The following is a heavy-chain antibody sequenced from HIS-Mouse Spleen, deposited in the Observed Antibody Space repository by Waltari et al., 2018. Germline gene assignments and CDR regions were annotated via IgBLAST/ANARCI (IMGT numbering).Heavy chain of an antibody. CDR3: AREIPYSSSWYDWYFDL. D-gene: IGHD6-13*01. Sequence: QLQLQESGPGLVKPSETLSLTCTVSGGSISSSSYYWGWIRQPPGTGLEWIGSIYYSGSTYYNPSLKSRVTISVDTSKNQFSLKLSSVTAAETAVYYCAREIPYSSSWYDWYFDLWGRGTLVTVSS. CDR1: GGSISSSSYY. V-gene: IGHV4-39*07. CDR2: IYYSGST. J-gene: IGHJ2*01.